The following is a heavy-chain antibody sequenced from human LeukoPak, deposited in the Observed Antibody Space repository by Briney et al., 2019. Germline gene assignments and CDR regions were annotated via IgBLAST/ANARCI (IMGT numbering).Heavy chain of an antibody. Sequence: GGSLRLSCAASGFTFSGYEMNWVRQAPGKGLEWVSYISSSGSTIYYADSVKGRFTISRDNAKNSLYLQMNSLRAEDTAVYYCARVSGYYRLDYWGQGTLVTVSS. D-gene: IGHD3-22*01. CDR3: ARVSGYYRLDY. CDR2: ISSSGSTI. CDR1: GFTFSGYE. V-gene: IGHV3-48*03. J-gene: IGHJ4*02.